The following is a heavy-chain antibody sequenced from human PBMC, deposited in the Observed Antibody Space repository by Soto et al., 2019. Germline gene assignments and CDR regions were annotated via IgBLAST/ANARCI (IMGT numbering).Heavy chain of an antibody. Sequence: GVSLRFSCAASGFTVNNNYMSWVRQAPGKGLEWVSLIYSGGSTYYAVSVKGRFTISRDNSKNTLYLHMNSLRAEDTAVYYCARQTDSFDIWGQGTMVTVSS. CDR2: IYSGGST. V-gene: IGHV3-66*04. J-gene: IGHJ3*02. CDR1: GFTVNNNY. CDR3: ARQTDSFDI.